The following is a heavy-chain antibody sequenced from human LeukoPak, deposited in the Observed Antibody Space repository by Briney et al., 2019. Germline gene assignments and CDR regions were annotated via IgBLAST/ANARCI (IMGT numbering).Heavy chain of an antibody. V-gene: IGHV3-23*01. J-gene: IGHJ4*02. CDR2: IGGSGATT. CDR1: GFSFSAYG. Sequence: GGSLRLSCAASGFSFSAYGMNWVRQAPGKGLEWVSAIGGSGATTYYADSVRGRFTISRDNSKNTMYLQTSSLRAEDTAIYYCGKIRWEDSATGYWGQGTLVTVSS. CDR3: GKIRWEDSATGY. D-gene: IGHD2-15*01.